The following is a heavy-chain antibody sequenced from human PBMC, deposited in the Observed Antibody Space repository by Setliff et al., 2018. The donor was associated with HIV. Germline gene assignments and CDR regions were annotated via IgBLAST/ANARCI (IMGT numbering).Heavy chain of an antibody. CDR1: GGSISSYY. Sequence: SETLSLTCTVSGGSISSYYWSWIRQPAGKGLEWIGRIYASGNTKYNPSLKSRVTMSVEASKKQFPLKLSSVTAADTAVYYCARSYGDYPYYFDYWGQGTLVTVSS. V-gene: IGHV4-4*07. CDR3: ARSYGDYPYYFDY. D-gene: IGHD4-17*01. CDR2: IYASGNT. J-gene: IGHJ4*02.